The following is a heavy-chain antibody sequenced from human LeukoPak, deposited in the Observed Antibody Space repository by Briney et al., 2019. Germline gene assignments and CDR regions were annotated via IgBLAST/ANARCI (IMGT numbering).Heavy chain of an antibody. CDR2: ISAYNGNT. CDR1: GYTFTSYG. CDR3: ARTFLGELSFPFDY. D-gene: IGHD3-16*02. Sequence: GASVKVSCKASGYTFTSYGISWVRQAPGQGLEWMGWISAYNGNTNYAQKLQGRVTMTTDTSTSTAYMELRSLRSDDTAVYYCARTFLGELSFPFDYWGQGTLVTVSS. V-gene: IGHV1-18*01. J-gene: IGHJ4*02.